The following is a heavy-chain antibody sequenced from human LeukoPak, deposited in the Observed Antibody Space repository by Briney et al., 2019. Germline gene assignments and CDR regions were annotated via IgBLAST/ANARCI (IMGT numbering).Heavy chain of an antibody. Sequence: GGSLRLSCAASGFTFSDYYMSWIRQAPGKGLEWVSGISGSGDSTYYADSVKGRFTVSRDNSKNTLYLQMSSLRAADTAVYYCAREVGPFDYWGQGTLVTVSS. CDR2: ISGSGDST. J-gene: IGHJ4*02. CDR1: GFTFSDYY. CDR3: AREVGPFDY. D-gene: IGHD2-2*01. V-gene: IGHV3-23*01.